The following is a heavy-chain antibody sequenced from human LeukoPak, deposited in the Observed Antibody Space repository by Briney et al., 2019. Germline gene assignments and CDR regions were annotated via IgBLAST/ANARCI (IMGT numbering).Heavy chain of an antibody. CDR1: GGSISSYY. D-gene: IGHD6-6*01. J-gene: IGHJ4*02. V-gene: IGHV4-59*01. CDR2: IYYSGST. CDR3: ARESSIASYYFDY. Sequence: PSETLSLTCTVSGGSISSYYWSWLRQPPGKGLEWIGYIYYSGSTNYNPSLTSRVTISVDTSKNQFSLKLSSVTAADTAVYYCARESSIASYYFDYWGQGTLVTVSS.